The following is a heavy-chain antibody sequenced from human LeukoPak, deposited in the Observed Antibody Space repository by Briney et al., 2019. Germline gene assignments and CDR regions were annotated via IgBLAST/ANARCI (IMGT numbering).Heavy chain of an antibody. D-gene: IGHD3-10*01. J-gene: IGHJ4*02. CDR2: IYSGGST. CDR3: ASRMVRGVTPADY. CDR1: GFTVSSNY. Sequence: HAGGSLRLSCAASGFTVSSNYMSWVRQAPGKGLEWVSVIYSGGSTYYADSVKGRFTISRDNSKNTLYLQMNSLRAEDTAVYYCASRMVRGVTPADYWGQGTLVTVSS. V-gene: IGHV3-66*01.